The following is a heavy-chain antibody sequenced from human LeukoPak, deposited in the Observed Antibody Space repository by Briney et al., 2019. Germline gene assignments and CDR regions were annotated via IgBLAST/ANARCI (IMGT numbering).Heavy chain of an antibody. Sequence: PGGSLRLSCAASGFIVSHNYMTWVRQAPGKGLEWISVIYIDGTTYYADSVKGRFTISRDNSKNTLYLQMNSLRAEDTAVYYCAKWAARLGDYWGQGTLVTVSS. CDR2: IYIDGTT. CDR1: GFIVSHNY. J-gene: IGHJ4*02. V-gene: IGHV3-53*01. D-gene: IGHD7-27*01. CDR3: AKWAARLGDY.